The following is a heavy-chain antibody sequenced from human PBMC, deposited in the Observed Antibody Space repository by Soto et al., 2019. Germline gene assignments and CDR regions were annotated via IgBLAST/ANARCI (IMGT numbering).Heavy chain of an antibody. CDR3: ARGPPLSPYSSSSGVENYYGMDV. V-gene: IGHV3-48*01. CDR1: GFTFSRYN. D-gene: IGHD6-6*01. J-gene: IGHJ6*02. CDR2: ISSSSSTI. Sequence: HPGGSLRLSCAASGFTFSRYNMNWVRQAPGKGLEWVPYISSSSSTIYYADSVKGRFTISRDNAKNSLYLQMNSLRAEDTAVYYCARGPPLSPYSSSSGVENYYGMDVWGQGTTVTVSS.